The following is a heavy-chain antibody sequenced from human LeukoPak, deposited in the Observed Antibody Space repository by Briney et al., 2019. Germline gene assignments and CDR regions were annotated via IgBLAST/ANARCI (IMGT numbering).Heavy chain of an antibody. V-gene: IGHV3-23*01. CDR1: GFSLGNYA. D-gene: IGHD4-23*01. CDR2: ISGSGLVT. J-gene: IGHJ3*01. CDR3: AKATTVVTLDNAFDL. Sequence: PGGSLRLSCAASGFSLGNYAMSWVRQAPGKGLEWVSVISGSGLVTFYVDSVQGRFTISRDGSKTLYFLQMNSLRGEDTAVYYCAKATTVVTLDNAFDLWGPGTLVTVSS.